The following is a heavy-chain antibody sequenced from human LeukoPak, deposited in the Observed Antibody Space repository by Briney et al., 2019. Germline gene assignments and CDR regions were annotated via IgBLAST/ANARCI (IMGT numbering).Heavy chain of an antibody. J-gene: IGHJ3*01. CDR3: ARARTLSGSYGT. Sequence: GGSLRLSCAASGFTFSSYSMNWVRQAPGKGLEWVSSISSSSSYIYYADSVKGRSTISRDNAKNSLYLQMNSLRAEDTAVYYCARARTLSGSYGTWGQGTMVTVSS. V-gene: IGHV3-21*01. D-gene: IGHD1-26*01. CDR1: GFTFSSYS. CDR2: ISSSSSYI.